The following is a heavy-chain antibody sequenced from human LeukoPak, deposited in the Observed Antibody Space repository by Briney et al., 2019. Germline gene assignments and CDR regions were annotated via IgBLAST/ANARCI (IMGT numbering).Heavy chain of an antibody. D-gene: IGHD3-3*01. CDR3: VSGSLQSGYNFDY. CDR2: IKYDGSAT. V-gene: IGHV3-74*01. J-gene: IGHJ4*02. Sequence: GGSLRLSCAASGFTFNNYWMHWIRQVPGKGLVWVSHIKYDGSATNCADSVKGRFTISRDNAKNTLYLQMNSLRAEDTAVYYCVSGSLQSGYNFDYWGQGALVTVSS. CDR1: GFTFNNYW.